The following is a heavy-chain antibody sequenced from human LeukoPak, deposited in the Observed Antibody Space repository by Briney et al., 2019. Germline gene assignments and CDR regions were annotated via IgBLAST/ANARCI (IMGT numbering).Heavy chain of an antibody. CDR3: ARGVYDFWSGYFDY. J-gene: IGHJ4*02. CDR2: IYYSGST. D-gene: IGHD3-3*01. CDR1: GGSISSGGYY. Sequence: SQTLSLTCTVSGGSISSGGYYWSWIRQHPGKGLEWIGYIYYSGSTYYNPSLKSRVTISVDTSKNQFSLKLSSVTAADTAVYHCARGVYDFWSGYFDYWGQGTLVTVSS. V-gene: IGHV4-31*03.